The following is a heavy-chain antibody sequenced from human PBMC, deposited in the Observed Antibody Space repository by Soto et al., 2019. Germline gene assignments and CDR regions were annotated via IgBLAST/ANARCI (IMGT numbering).Heavy chain of an antibody. Sequence: EVQLSESGGGLVQPGGSLRLSCAASGFSFAGYALTWVRLAPGKGLEWVASISGGGGSTYYADSVKGRFSISRDNSNRMVYLQMGSLTAGDTAVYYCAKTETFNGYYNAFDYWGQGTRVTVSS. CDR3: AKTETFNGYYNAFDY. J-gene: IGHJ4*02. CDR2: ISGGGGST. V-gene: IGHV3-23*01. CDR1: GFSFAGYA. D-gene: IGHD3-9*01.